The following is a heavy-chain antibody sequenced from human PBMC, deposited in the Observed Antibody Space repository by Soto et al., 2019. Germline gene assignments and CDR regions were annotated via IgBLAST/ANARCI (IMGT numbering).Heavy chain of an antibody. CDR2: ITSSGSTI. J-gene: IGHJ5*02. V-gene: IGHV3-11*01. Sequence: GGSLRLSCAASGFTFSNYYMTWIRQAPGKGLEWLSYITSSGSTIFYADSVKGRFIISRDNSKNSLYLQMNSLRAEDTAVYYCAGGSVLRFGELEAWGQGTLVTVSS. D-gene: IGHD3-16*01. CDR3: AGGSVLRFGELEA. CDR1: GFTFSNYY.